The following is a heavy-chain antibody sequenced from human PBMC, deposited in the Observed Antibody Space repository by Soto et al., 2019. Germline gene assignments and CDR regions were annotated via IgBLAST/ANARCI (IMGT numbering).Heavy chain of an antibody. J-gene: IGHJ6*02. V-gene: IGHV1-69*13. D-gene: IGHD2-2*01. Sequence: SVKVSCKASGGTFSSYAISWVRQAPGQGLEWMGGIIPIFGTANYAQKFQGRVTITADESTSTAYMELSSLRSEDTAVYYCARAGGGYCISTSCQYYYYYGMDVWGQGTTVTVSS. CDR2: IIPIFGTA. CDR1: GGTFSSYA. CDR3: ARAGGGYCISTSCQYYYYYGMDV.